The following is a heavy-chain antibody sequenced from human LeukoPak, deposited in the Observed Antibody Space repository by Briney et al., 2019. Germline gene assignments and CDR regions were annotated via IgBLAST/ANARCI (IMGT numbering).Heavy chain of an antibody. CDR2: IKQDGSEK. CDR1: GFTFSSYW. Sequence: GGSLRLSCAASGFTFSSYWMSWVRQAPGNGLEWVANIKQDGSEKYYVDSVKGRFTISRDNAKNSLYLQMNSLRAEDTAVYYCASGGDIVVVPAARHYFDYWGQGTLVTVSS. V-gene: IGHV3-7*01. D-gene: IGHD2-2*01. J-gene: IGHJ4*02. CDR3: ASGGDIVVVPAARHYFDY.